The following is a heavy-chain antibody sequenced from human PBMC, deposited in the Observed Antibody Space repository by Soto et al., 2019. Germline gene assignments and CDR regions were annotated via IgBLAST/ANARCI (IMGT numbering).Heavy chain of an antibody. CDR1: GYTFTSYD. Sequence: QVQLVQSGAEVKKPGASVKVSCKASGYTFTSYDISWVRQAPGQGLEWMGWMSTSNGNTNYAQKLQGRVTMTTDTSTSRANMELRSLRPDDTAVYFCARDRNWVDPWGQGTLVTVS. CDR3: ARDRNWVDP. CDR2: MSTSNGNT. V-gene: IGHV1-18*01. J-gene: IGHJ5*02.